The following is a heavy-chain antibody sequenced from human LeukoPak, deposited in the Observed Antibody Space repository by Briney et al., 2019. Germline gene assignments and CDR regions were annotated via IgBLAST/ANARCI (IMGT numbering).Heavy chain of an antibody. V-gene: IGHV4-59*01. J-gene: IGHJ3*02. CDR2: IYYTGST. CDR1: GGSISPYY. D-gene: IGHD3-10*01. Sequence: SETLSLTCIVSGGSISPYYWSWIRQPPGKGLEWIGYIYYTGSTYYNPSLKSRVTISVDTSKNQFSLKLSSVTAADTAVYYCARAYYYGSGTFDIWGHGTMVIVSS. CDR3: ARAYYYGSGTFDI.